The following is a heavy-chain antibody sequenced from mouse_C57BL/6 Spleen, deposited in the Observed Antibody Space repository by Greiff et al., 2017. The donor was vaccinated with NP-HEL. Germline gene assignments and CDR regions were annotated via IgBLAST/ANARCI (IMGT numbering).Heavy chain of an antibody. CDR3: ARDQGAPYYFDY. CDR1: GFTFSSYA. J-gene: IGHJ2*01. V-gene: IGHV5-4*01. Sequence: EVMLVESGGGLVKPGGSLKLSCAASGFTFSSYAMSWVRQTPEKRLEWVATISDGGSYTYYPDNVKGRFTISRDNTKNNLYLQMSHLKSEDTAMYYCARDQGAPYYFDYWGQGTTLTVSS. CDR2: ISDGGSYT. D-gene: IGHD3-2*02.